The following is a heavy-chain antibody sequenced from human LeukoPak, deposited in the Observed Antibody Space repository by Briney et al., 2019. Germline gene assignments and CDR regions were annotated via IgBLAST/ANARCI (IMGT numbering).Heavy chain of an antibody. J-gene: IGHJ4*02. D-gene: IGHD3-9*01. CDR1: GFTFSSYA. V-gene: IGHV3-23*01. CDR3: AREWDLTGYYFDY. CDR2: ISGSGGST. Sequence: GSLRLSCAASGFTFSSYAMSWVRQAPGKGLEWVSAISGSGGSTYYADSVKGRFTISRDNSKNTLYLQMDSLRAEDTAVYYCAREWDLTGYYFDYWGQGTLVTVSS.